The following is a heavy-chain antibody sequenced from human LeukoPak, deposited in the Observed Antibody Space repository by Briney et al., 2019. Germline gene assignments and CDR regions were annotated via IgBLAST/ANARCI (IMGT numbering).Heavy chain of an antibody. J-gene: IGHJ5*02. CDR1: GGSITSSIYY. CDR3: ARRGVPNWFDP. D-gene: IGHD3-10*01. Sequence: SETLSLTCTVSGGSITSSIYYWGWIRQPPGKGLEWIGSIYYSGSTYYNPSLKSRVTISVDTSKNQFSLKLSSVTAADTAVYYCARRGVPNWFDPRGLGTLVTVSS. V-gene: IGHV4-39*01. CDR2: IYYSGST.